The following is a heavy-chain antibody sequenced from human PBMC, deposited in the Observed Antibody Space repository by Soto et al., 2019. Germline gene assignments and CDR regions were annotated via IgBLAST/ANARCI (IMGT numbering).Heavy chain of an antibody. J-gene: IGHJ5*02. CDR2: MNPNSGNT. CDR1: GYTFTSYD. Sequence: QVQLVQSGAEVKKPGASVKVSCKASGYTFTSYDINWVRQATGQGLEWMGWMNPNSGNTGYAQKFQGRVTMTRNTSIRTAYMELSSLGSEDTAVYYCARGGSIEQQLASNWFDPWGQGTLVTVSS. D-gene: IGHD6-13*01. V-gene: IGHV1-8*01. CDR3: ARGGSIEQQLASNWFDP.